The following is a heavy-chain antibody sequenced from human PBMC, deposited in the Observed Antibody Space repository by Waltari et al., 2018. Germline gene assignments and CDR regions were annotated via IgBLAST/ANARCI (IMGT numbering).Heavy chain of an antibody. V-gene: IGHV4-59*01. CDR2: IYYSGST. CDR1: GGSISSYY. Sequence: QVQLQESGPGLVKPSETLSLTCTVSGGSISSYYWRLIRQPPGKGLEWIGYIYYSGSTNYNPSLKSRVTISVETSKNQFSLKLSSVTAADTAVYYGARDRVGATRGFDYWGQGTLVTVSS. J-gene: IGHJ4*02. CDR3: ARDRVGATRGFDY. D-gene: IGHD1-26*01.